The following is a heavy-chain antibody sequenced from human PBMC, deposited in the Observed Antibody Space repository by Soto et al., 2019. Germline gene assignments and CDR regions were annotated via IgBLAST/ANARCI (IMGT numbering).Heavy chain of an antibody. V-gene: IGHV3-30*18. CDR2: ISYDGSNK. Sequence: GGSLRLSCAASGFTFSSYGMHWVRQAPGKGLEWVAVISYDGSNKYYADSVKGRFTISRDNSKNTLYLQMNSLRAEDTAVYYCAKEDLYYYDSSGYYSLDYWGQGTLVTVSS. CDR1: GFTFSSYG. CDR3: AKEDLYYYDSSGYYSLDY. D-gene: IGHD3-22*01. J-gene: IGHJ4*02.